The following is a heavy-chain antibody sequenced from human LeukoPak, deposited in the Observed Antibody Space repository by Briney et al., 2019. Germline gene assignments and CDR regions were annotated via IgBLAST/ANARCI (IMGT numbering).Heavy chain of an antibody. D-gene: IGHD3-22*01. CDR3: GRGITMIVVAGAFDY. Sequence: GESLKISCKGSGYSFTSYWIGWVRQMPGKGLEWMGIIYPGDSDTRYSPSFQGQVTISADKSISTAYLQWSSLKASDTAMYYRGRGITMIVVAGAFDYWGQGTLVTVSS. V-gene: IGHV5-51*01. J-gene: IGHJ4*02. CDR2: IYPGDSDT. CDR1: GYSFTSYW.